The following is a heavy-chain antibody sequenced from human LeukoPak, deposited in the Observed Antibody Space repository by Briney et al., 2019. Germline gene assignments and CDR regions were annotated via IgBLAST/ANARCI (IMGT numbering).Heavy chain of an antibody. CDR1: GYTFTSYD. V-gene: IGHV1-8*01. D-gene: IGHD3-3*01. J-gene: IGHJ5*02. CDR2: MNPNSGNT. CDR3: ARGMRFWSGYYIDWFDL. Sequence: ASVKVSCKASGYTFTSYDINWVRQATGQGLEWMGWMNPNSGNTGYAQKFQGRVTMTRNTSISTAYMELSSLRSEDTAVYYCARGMRFWSGYYIDWFDLWGQGTLVTVSS.